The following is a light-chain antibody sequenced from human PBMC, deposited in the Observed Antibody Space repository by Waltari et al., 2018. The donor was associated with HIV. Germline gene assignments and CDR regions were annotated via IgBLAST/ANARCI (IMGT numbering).Light chain of an antibody. J-gene: IGLJ3*02. CDR3: AAWDDSLHWV. CDR1: SSNIGSNS. Sequence: QSVLTQPPSVSGTPGPRVNITCSGSSSNIGSNSFYWYQHLPGTAPTLLIDSYNERPSGVPDRFSASKSGTSASLAISGLQSEDEADYHCAAWDDSLHWVFGGGTKLTVL. CDR2: SYN. V-gene: IGLV1-44*01.